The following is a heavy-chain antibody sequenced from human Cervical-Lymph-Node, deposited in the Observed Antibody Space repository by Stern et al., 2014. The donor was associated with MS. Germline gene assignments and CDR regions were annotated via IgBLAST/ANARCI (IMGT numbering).Heavy chain of an antibody. Sequence: VQLVDSGPRLLKPSETLSLTCSVSGGSISSTSYYLGWVRQSPGKGLEWIGIIYYSGSTYYNPSLKSRVSISVDPSKNNLSLNLPSVTAADSAVYYCVRHVRSVVSPFDYWGQGSLVIVSS. CDR3: VRHVRSVVSPFDY. V-gene: IGHV4-39*01. J-gene: IGHJ4*02. D-gene: IGHD2-8*02. CDR2: IYYSGST. CDR1: GGSISSTSYY.